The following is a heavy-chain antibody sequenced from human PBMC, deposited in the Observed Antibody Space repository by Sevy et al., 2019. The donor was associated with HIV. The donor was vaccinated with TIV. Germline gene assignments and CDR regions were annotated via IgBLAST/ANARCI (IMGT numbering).Heavy chain of an antibody. CDR1: GFSFTTFA. J-gene: IGHJ4*02. Sequence: GGSLRLSCTASGFSFTTFALHWVRQAPGKGLEWVGRIKSKTDGGTTDYAAPVKGRFTISRDDSKNTLYLQMNSLKTEDTAVYYCTTICGGDCYGFDYWGQGTLVTVSS. D-gene: IGHD2-21*02. CDR3: TTICGGDCYGFDY. CDR2: IKSKTDGGTT. V-gene: IGHV3-15*01.